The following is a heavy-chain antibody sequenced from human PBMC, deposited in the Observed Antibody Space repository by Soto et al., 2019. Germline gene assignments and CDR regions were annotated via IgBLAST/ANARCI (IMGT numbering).Heavy chain of an antibody. V-gene: IGHV4-59*08. J-gene: IGHJ4*02. D-gene: IGHD1-1*01. Sequence: SETLSLTCTVSGGSISSYYLSWIRQPPGKGLEWIGYIYYSGSTNYNPSLKSRVTISVDTSKNQFSLKLSSVTAADTAVYYCARRYGYSFDYWGQGTLVPSPQ. CDR1: GGSISSYY. CDR2: IYYSGST. CDR3: ARRYGYSFDY.